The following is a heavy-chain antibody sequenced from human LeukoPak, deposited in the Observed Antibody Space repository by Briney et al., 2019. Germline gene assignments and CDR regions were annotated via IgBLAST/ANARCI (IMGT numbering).Heavy chain of an antibody. CDR3: AKWDTYYDSSGYYFY. CDR1: GFSFTNNA. Sequence: GGSLRLSCEASGFSFTNNAMSWVRQAPGKGLEWVSAISGSGGSTYYADSVKGRFTISRDNSKNTLYLQMNSLRAEDTAVYYCAKWDTYYDSSGYYFYWGQGALVTVSS. J-gene: IGHJ4*02. D-gene: IGHD3-22*01. CDR2: ISGSGGST. V-gene: IGHV3-23*01.